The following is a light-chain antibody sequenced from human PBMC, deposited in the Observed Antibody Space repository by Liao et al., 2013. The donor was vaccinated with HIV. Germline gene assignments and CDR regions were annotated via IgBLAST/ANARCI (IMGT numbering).Light chain of an antibody. CDR3: QAWDRTTYV. CDR2: QDD. J-gene: IGLJ1*01. V-gene: IGLV3-1*01. CDR1: KLGDKY. Sequence: SYELTQPPSVSVSPGQTASITCSGDKLGDKYACWYQQKSGQSPVVVIYQDDKRPSGIPERFSGSNSGNTATLTISGTQAMDEADYYCQAWDRTTYVFGSGTKVTVL.